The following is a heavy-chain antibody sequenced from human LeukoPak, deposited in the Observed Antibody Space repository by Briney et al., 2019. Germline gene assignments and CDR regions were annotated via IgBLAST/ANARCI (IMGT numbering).Heavy chain of an antibody. CDR2: ISGSGGST. D-gene: IGHD6-13*01. CDR3: AKAWYSGDAFDI. J-gene: IGHJ3*02. V-gene: IGHV3-23*01. CDR1: GFTFSSYA. Sequence: PGGSLRLSCAASGFTFSSYAMSWVRQAPGKGLEWVSAISGSGGSTYYADSVKGRFTISRDNAKNSLYLQMNSLRAEDMALYYCAKAWYSGDAFDIWGQGTMVTVSS.